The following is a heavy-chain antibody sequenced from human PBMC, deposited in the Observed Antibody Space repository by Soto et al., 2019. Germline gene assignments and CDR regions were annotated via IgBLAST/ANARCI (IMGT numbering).Heavy chain of an antibody. CDR3: ARGATDY. CDR1: GGSFSGYY. CDR2: INHSGST. Sequence: SETLSLTCAVYGGSFSGYYWSWIRQPPGKGLEWIGEINHSGSTNYNPSLKSRVTISVDTSKNQFSLKLSSVTAADTAVYYCARGATDYWGQGTLVTVSS. V-gene: IGHV4-34*01. J-gene: IGHJ4*02. D-gene: IGHD1-26*01.